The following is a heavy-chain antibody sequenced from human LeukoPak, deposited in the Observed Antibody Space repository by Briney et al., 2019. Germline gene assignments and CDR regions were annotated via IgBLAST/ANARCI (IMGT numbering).Heavy chain of an antibody. CDR2: IYYSGST. V-gene: IGHV4-39*01. D-gene: IGHD6-19*01. J-gene: IGHJ4*02. CDR1: GGSISSSSYY. CDR3: AIGYSSGWYDFDY. Sequence: SETLSLTCTVSGGSISSSSYYWGWVRQPPGKGLKWIGSIYYSGSTYYNPSLKSRVTISVDTSKNQFSLKLSSVTAADTAVYYCAIGYSSGWYDFDYWGQGTLVTVSS.